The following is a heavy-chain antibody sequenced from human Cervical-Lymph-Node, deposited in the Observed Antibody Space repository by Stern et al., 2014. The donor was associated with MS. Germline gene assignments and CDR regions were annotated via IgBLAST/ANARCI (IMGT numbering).Heavy chain of an antibody. J-gene: IGHJ4*02. CDR1: GYTFTSYG. CDR2: ISAYNGNT. CDR3: ARWLISGDILTMSPFDY. D-gene: IGHD3-9*01. Sequence: QVQLVQSGAEVKKPGASVKVSCKASGYTFTSYGISWVRQAPGQGLEWMGWISAYNGNTNYAQKLQGRVTMTTDTSTSTAYMELRSLRSDDTAVYYCARWLISGDILTMSPFDYWGQGTLVTVSS. V-gene: IGHV1-18*01.